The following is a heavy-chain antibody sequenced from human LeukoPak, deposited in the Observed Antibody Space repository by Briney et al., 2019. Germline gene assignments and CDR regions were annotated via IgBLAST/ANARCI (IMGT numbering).Heavy chain of an antibody. CDR2: IVVGSGNT. CDR1: GFXFASSA. V-gene: IGHV1-58*01. J-gene: IGHJ3*02. D-gene: IGHD3-16*01. Sequence: TSVKVSCKASGFXFASSAVQWVRQARGQRLEWIGWIVVGSGNTNYAQKFQERVTITRDMSTRTAYMELSSLRSEDTAVYYCAADGGSFGLDAFDIWGQGTMVTVSS. CDR3: AADGGSFGLDAFDI.